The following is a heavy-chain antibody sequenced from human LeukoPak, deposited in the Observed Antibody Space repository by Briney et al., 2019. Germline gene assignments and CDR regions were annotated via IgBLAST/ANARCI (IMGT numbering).Heavy chain of an antibody. V-gene: IGHV3-23*01. D-gene: IGHD3-22*01. CDR1: GISLSNYG. CDR2: ISGSGGGT. J-gene: IGHJ4*02. Sequence: GGSPRLSCAVSGISLSNYGMSWVRQAPGKGLEWVAGISGSGGGTNYADSVKGRFTISRDNPKNTLYLQMNRLRAEDTAVYFCAKRGVVIRVILVGFHKEAYYFDSWGQGALVTVPS. CDR3: AKRGVVIRVILVGFHKEAYYFDS.